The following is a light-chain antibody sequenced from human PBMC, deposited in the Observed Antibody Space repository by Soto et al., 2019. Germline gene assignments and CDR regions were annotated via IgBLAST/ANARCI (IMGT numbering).Light chain of an antibody. J-gene: IGKJ4*01. CDR3: KQYNIYPT. V-gene: IGKV1-5*03. Sequence: DIQMTQSPSTLSASVGDRVTITCRASQSISSWLAWYQQKPGKAPKLLIYKASSLESGVLSRFSGSGSGTEFTLTISSLQPDDFTTYYCKQYNIYPTFGGGTKVEIK. CDR1: QSISSW. CDR2: KAS.